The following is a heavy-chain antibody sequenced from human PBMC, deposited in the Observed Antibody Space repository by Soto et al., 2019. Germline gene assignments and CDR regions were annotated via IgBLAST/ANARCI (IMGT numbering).Heavy chain of an antibody. D-gene: IGHD4-17*01. CDR1: GFTFSSYS. CDR3: ARVDYDYGDYYICY. J-gene: IGHJ4*02. V-gene: IGHV3-21*01. Sequence: EVQLVESGGGLVKPGGSLRLSCAASGFTFSSYSMNWVRQAPGKGLEWVSSISSSSSYIYYADSVKGRFTISRDNAKNSLYLQMNSLRAEDTAVYYCARVDYDYGDYYICYWGQGTLVTVSS. CDR2: ISSSSSYI.